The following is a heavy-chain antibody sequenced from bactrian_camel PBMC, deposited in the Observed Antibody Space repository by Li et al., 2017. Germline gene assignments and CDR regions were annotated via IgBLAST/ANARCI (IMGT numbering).Heavy chain of an antibody. CDR3: AASQPPTYAGSWYQPTTYKF. Sequence: HVQLVESGGGSVQAGGSLRLSCAAPSRYTASPHSMAWFRQLPGKEREGVAALYYTSNGLSTQYFADSVKGRFTISRDGGQAIVHLHMSSLKPEDTAMYYCAASQPPTYAGSWYQPTTYKFWGHGTQVTVS. CDR2: LYYTSNGLSTQ. V-gene: IGHV3S1*01. CDR1: SRYTASPHS. D-gene: IGHD6*01. J-gene: IGHJ4*01.